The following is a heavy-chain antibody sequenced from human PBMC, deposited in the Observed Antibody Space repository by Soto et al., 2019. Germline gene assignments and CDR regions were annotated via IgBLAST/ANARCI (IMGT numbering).Heavy chain of an antibody. V-gene: IGHV3-30*03. CDR3: ARAGGEAAPYY. CDR2: ISYDGRNE. CDR1: GFTFSNFG. D-gene: IGHD6-6*01. J-gene: IGHJ4*02. Sequence: QVQLVESGGGVVQPGTSPRLSCAASGFTFSNFGMHWVRQAPGKGLEWVAVISYDGRNEYYADSVKGRFTISRDNSKNTLYLQMNSLRAEDTAVYYCARAGGEAAPYYWGQGTLVTVSS.